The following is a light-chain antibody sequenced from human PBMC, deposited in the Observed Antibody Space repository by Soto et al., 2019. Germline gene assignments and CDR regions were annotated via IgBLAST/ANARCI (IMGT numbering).Light chain of an antibody. V-gene: IGKV3-20*01. Sequence: EIVLTQSPGTLSLSPGERATLSCRASQSVSSSYLTWYQQKPGQAPRLLIYDASSRATGIPDRFSGSGSGTDFTLTISRLEPEDFAVYYCQQYSSSPRMYTFGQGTKLEIK. CDR2: DAS. CDR3: QQYSSSPRMYT. J-gene: IGKJ2*01. CDR1: QSVSSSY.